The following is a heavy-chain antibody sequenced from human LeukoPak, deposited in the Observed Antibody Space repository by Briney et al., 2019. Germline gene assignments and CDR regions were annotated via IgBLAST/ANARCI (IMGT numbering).Heavy chain of an antibody. Sequence: GASVKVSCKASGYTFTAYYMHWVRQAPGQGLEWTAWINHNSGGTKYAEKFQGRVTVTRDTSTSTAYMELSRLRSDDTAVYYCARGTDYGDYGGTWFYYYYMDVWGEGTTVTVSS. CDR1: GYTFTAYY. V-gene: IGHV1-2*02. D-gene: IGHD4-17*01. CDR2: INHNSGGT. J-gene: IGHJ6*03. CDR3: ARGTDYGDYGGTWFYYYYMDV.